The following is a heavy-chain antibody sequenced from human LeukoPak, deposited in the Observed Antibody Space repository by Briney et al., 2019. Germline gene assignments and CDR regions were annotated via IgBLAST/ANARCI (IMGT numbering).Heavy chain of an antibody. CDR1: GYTFTGYY. J-gene: IGHJ4*02. D-gene: IGHD3-22*01. CDR3: ARGAYYDSSGYFY. V-gene: IGHV1-2*02. CDR2: INPNSGGT. Sequence: GASVKVSCKASGYTFTGYYMHWVRQAPGQGLEWMGWINPNSGGTNYAQKFQGRVTMTRDTSISTAYMELRSLRSDDTAVYYCARGAYYDSSGYFYWGQGTLVTVSS.